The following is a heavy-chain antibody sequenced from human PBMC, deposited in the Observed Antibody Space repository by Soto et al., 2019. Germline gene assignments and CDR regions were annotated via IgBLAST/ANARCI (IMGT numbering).Heavy chain of an antibody. Sequence: GESLKISCAASGFTFSNAWMSWVRQAPGKGLEWVGRIKSKTDGGTTDYAAPVKGRFTISRDDSKNTLYLQMNSLKTEDTSVYYCTTDPPPYYYDSSGYYWGQGTLVTVSS. D-gene: IGHD3-22*01. J-gene: IGHJ4*02. CDR1: GFTFSNAW. V-gene: IGHV3-15*01. CDR3: TTDPPPYYYDSSGYY. CDR2: IKSKTDGGTT.